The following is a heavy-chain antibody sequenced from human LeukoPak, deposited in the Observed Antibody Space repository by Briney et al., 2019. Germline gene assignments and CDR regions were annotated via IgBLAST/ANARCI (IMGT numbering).Heavy chain of an antibody. CDR1: GFTFSSYG. CDR2: IGNDENNK. CDR3: AKDDYRYVDY. J-gene: IGHJ4*02. Sequence: GGSLRLFCAASGFTFSSYGIHWVRQAPGKGLEWVAFIGNDENNKKFGDSVKGRFTIFRDNSKSTVYLQMNSLRAEDTAVYYCAKDDYRYVDYWGQGTLVIVSS. V-gene: IGHV3-30*02. D-gene: IGHD3-16*02.